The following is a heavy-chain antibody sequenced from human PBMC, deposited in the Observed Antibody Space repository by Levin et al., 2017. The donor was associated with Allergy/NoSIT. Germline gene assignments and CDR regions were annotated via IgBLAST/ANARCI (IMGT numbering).Heavy chain of an antibody. Sequence: GGSLRLSCAASGFTFSNAWMTWVRQAPGKGLEWLGRIKSKSDGGAIEHAAPVQGRFTISRDDEEKTLFLQMNSLRTEDTGMYYCTTDIVVMSSAMGYWGQGTLVTVSS. D-gene: IGHD2-15*01. CDR2: IKSKSDGGAI. CDR1: GFTFSNAW. V-gene: IGHV3-15*01. CDR3: TTDIVVMSSAMGY. J-gene: IGHJ4*02.